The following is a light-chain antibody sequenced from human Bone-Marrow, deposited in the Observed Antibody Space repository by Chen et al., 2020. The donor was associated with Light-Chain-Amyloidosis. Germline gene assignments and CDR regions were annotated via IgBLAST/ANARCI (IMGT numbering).Light chain of an antibody. CDR3: QSAESSGTYEVI. Sequence: SYELTQPPSVSVSPGQTARITCSGDDLPTKYAYWYQQQPGQAPVLVIHRDTERPSGISERFSGSSSGTTATLTISGVQAEDEADYHCQSAESSGTYEVIFGGGTKLPVL. J-gene: IGLJ2*01. V-gene: IGLV3-25*03. CDR2: RDT. CDR1: DLPTKY.